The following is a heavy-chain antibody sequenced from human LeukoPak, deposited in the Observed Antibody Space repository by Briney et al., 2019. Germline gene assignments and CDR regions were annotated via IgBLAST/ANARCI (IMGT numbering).Heavy chain of an antibody. J-gene: IGHJ4*02. V-gene: IGHV3-48*01. CDR3: AREGDSGWYYFDY. CDR2: ISSSSSNI. Sequence: GGSLRVSCAASGFTFSFYSMNWVRQTPGKGLEWVSYISSSSSNIYYTDSVKGRFTISRDNAKNSLFLHMNSLRAEDTAVYYCAREGDSGWYYFDYWGQGTLVTVSS. D-gene: IGHD6-19*01. CDR1: GFTFSFYS.